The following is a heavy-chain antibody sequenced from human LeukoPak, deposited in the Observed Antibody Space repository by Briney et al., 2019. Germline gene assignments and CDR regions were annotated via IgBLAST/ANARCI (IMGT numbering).Heavy chain of an antibody. CDR3: AKVHLRIEIYAYV. CDR2: ISYDGTSK. V-gene: IGHV3-30*04. J-gene: IGHJ3*01. Sequence: PGRSLRLSCAASGFTFSSYAMHWVRQAPGKGLEWVTIISYDGTSKYYADSVKGRFTISRDNSKNTLYLQMNSLRAEDTAVYYCAKVHLRIEIYAYVWGQGTMVTVSS. D-gene: IGHD1-26*01. CDR1: GFTFSSYA.